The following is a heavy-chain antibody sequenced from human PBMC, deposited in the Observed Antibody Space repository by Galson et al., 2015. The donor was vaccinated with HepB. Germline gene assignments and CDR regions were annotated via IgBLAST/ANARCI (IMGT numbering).Heavy chain of an antibody. CDR2: TNTISTNI. V-gene: IGHV3-48*01. CDR1: GFTFSSYS. CDR3: ARGLLRLIDN. D-gene: IGHD1-26*01. Sequence: SLRLSCAASGFTFSSYSMNWVRQAPGKGLEWLSYTNTISTNIYYADSVRGRFTISRDNAKNSLYLQMTSLRAEDTAVYYCARGLLRLIDNWGQGTLVTVSS. J-gene: IGHJ4*02.